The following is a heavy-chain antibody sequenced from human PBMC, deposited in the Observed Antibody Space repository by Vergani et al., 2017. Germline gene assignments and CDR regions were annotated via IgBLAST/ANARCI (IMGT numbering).Heavy chain of an antibody. CDR1: GGSISSGGYY. V-gene: IGHV3-15*01. CDR2: IKSKTDGGTT. J-gene: IGHJ4*02. CDR3: TTDRYYDDSSGYSRRDY. Sequence: VQLQESRPGLVKPSQTLSLTCTVSGGSISSGGYYWIWIRQLPGKGLEWVGRIKSKTDGGTTDYAAPVKGRFTISRDDSKNTLYLQMNSLKTEETAVYYCTTDRYYDDSSGYSRRDYWGQGTLVTVSS. D-gene: IGHD3-22*01.